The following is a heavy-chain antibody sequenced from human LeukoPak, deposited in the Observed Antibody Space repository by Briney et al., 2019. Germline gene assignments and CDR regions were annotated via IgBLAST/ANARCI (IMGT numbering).Heavy chain of an antibody. CDR1: NGSVRSYY. V-gene: IGHV4-59*08. Sequence: SETLSLTCTVSNGSVRSYYWSWVRQSPGKGLEWIGYIYYSGSTNYNPSLKSRVTISIHTSRNQFSLMLSSVTAADTAMYYCAGYYDRTGFDYWGQGTLVTVSS. CDR3: AGYYDRTGFDY. CDR2: IYYSGST. D-gene: IGHD3-16*01. J-gene: IGHJ4*02.